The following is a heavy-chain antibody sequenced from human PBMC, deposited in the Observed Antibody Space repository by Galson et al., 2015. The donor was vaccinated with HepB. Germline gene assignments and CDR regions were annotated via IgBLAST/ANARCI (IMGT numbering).Heavy chain of an antibody. CDR1: GDSVPNNGVA. D-gene: IGHD3-10*01. CDR2: TYYRSKFYN. CDR3: ARVRQLGQGFHF. J-gene: IGHJ4*02. V-gene: IGHV6-1*01. Sequence: CAISGDSVPNNGVAWNWIRQSPSRDLEWLGRTYYRSKFYNDDAESVKSRITINPDTSRNQVSLQLNSVTPEDTAVYYCARVRQLGQGFHFWGQGTLVTVSS.